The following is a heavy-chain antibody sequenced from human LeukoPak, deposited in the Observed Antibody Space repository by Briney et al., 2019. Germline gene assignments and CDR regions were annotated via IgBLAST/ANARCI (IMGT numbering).Heavy chain of an antibody. D-gene: IGHD1-14*01. CDR3: ARVPLSGFSQPADDY. Sequence: ASVKVSCKASGYTFTGYYMHWVRQAPGQGLEWMGWINPNSGGTNYAQKFQGWVTMTRDTSISTAYMELSSLRSEDTAVYYCARVPLSGFSQPADDYWGQGTLVTVSS. CDR1: GYTFTGYY. CDR2: INPNSGGT. J-gene: IGHJ4*02. V-gene: IGHV1-2*04.